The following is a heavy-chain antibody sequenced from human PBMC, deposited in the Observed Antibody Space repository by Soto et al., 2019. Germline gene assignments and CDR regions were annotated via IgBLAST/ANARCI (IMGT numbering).Heavy chain of an antibody. CDR2: IWYDGSNK. Sequence: QVPLVESGGGVVQPGRSLRLSCAASGFTFSSYGMHWVRQAPGKGLEWVAVIWYDGSNKYYADSVKGRFTISRDNSKNTLYLQMNSLRAEDTAVYYCARDRRGYSYGPLFDYWGQGTLVTVSS. J-gene: IGHJ4*02. D-gene: IGHD5-18*01. CDR1: GFTFSSYG. CDR3: ARDRRGYSYGPLFDY. V-gene: IGHV3-33*01.